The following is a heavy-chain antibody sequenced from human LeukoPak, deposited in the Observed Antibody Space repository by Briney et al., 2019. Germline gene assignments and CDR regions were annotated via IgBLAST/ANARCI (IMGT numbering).Heavy chain of an antibody. CDR2: INHSGST. CDR1: GGSFSGYY. V-gene: IGHV4-34*01. Sequence: PSETLSLTCAVYGGSFSGYYWSWIRQPPGKGLEWIGEINHSGSTNYNPSLKSRVTISVDTSKNQFSLKLSSVTAADTAVYYCASLYSGYEYDYWGQGTLVTVSP. J-gene: IGHJ4*02. CDR3: ASLYSGYEYDY. D-gene: IGHD5-12*01.